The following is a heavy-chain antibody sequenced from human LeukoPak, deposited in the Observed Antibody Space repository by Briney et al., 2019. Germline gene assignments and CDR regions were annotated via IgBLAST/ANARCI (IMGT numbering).Heavy chain of an antibody. V-gene: IGHV3-30-3*01. J-gene: IGHJ6*03. CDR2: ISYDGSNK. CDR3: ARDRGSSWLEYYYYMDV. CDR1: GFTFSSYA. Sequence: GGSLRLSCAASGFTFSSYAMHWVRQAPGKGLEWVAVISYDGSNKYYADSVKGRFTISRDNSKNTLYLQMNSLRAEDTAVYYCARDRGSSWLEYYYYMDVWGKGTTVTVSS. D-gene: IGHD6-13*01.